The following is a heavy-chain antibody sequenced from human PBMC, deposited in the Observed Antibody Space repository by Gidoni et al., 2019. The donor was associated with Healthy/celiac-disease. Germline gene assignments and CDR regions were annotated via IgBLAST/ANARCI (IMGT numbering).Heavy chain of an antibody. V-gene: IGHV3-64D*06. CDR3: VKGGPGRQLVRLYFDY. J-gene: IGHJ4*02. D-gene: IGHD6-6*01. CDR2: ISSNGGST. CDR1: GFTLSSYA. Sequence: DVQLVESGGGLVQPGGPLRLSCSASGFTLSSYAMPWVRQAPGKGLEYVSAISSNGGSTYYADSVKGRFTISRDNSKNTLYLQMSSLRAEDTAVYYCVKGGPGRQLVRLYFDYWGQGTLVTVSS.